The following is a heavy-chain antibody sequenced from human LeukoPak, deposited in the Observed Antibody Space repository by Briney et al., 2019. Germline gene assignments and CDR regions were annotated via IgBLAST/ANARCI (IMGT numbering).Heavy chain of an antibody. CDR1: GFTFSSYW. CDR2: IKQGGSVK. Sequence: GGSLRLSCAASGFTFSSYWMSWVRQAPGKGLEWVANIKQGGSVKYYVDSVKGRFTISRDNAKNSLYLQMNSLRAEDTAVYYCARVRLAVAGTEFDYWGQGTLVTVSS. D-gene: IGHD6-19*01. CDR3: ARVRLAVAGTEFDY. J-gene: IGHJ4*02. V-gene: IGHV3-7*01.